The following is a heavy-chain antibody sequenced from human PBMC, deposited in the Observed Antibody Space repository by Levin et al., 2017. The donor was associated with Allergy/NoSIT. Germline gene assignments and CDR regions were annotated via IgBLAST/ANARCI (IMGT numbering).Heavy chain of an antibody. CDR1: GFVSSRFG. V-gene: IGHV3-30*03. D-gene: IGHD2-2*02. CDR2: ISSEGSRK. CDR3: ARDLSNTWSFDH. Sequence: GGSLRLSCAASGFVSSRFGMHWVRQAPGKGLEWVAVISSEGSRKYYADSVEGRFITSRDNSDDTLYLQMDSLAADDTAVYYCARDLSNTWSFDHWGQGTLVTVSS. J-gene: IGHJ4*02.